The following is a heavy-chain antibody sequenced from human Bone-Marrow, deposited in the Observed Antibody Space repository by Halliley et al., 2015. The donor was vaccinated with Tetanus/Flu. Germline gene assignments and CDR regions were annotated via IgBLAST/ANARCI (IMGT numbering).Heavy chain of an antibody. D-gene: IGHD3-16*02. CDR2: NYNSGYT. J-gene: IGHJ5*02. CDR1: SGSIGNRTYF. Sequence: TLSLTCTVASGSIGNRTYFWGWIRQPPGKGLEWIGINYNSGYTSYNPSLKRRVTISVDTSKNRFSLSLHSLTATDTAVYYCVRGIWGTYRYTSNWFDLWGQGALVTVSS. CDR3: VRGIWGTYRYTSNWFDL. V-gene: IGHV4-39*01.